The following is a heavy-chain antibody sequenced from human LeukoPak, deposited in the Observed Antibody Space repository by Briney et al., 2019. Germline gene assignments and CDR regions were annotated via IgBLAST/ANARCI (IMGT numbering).Heavy chain of an antibody. V-gene: IGHV4-39*01. J-gene: IGHJ3*02. CDR3: ARRPTTMNAFDI. CDR1: GGSISSSSYY. D-gene: IGHD3-22*01. Sequence: PSETLSLTCTVSGGSISSSSYYWGWVRQPPGKGLEWIGSIRYTHTGSTYYNPSLKSRVTMSGDTSKNQISLKVTSVTAADTAVYYCARRPTTMNAFDIWGQGTMVTVSS. CDR2: IRYTHTGST.